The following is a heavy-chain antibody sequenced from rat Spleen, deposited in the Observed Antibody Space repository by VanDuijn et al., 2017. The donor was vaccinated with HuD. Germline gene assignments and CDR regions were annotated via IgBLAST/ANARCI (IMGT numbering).Heavy chain of an antibody. Sequence: EVQLVESDGGLVQPGRSLKLSCAASEFSFSSFAMAWVRQAPRKGLEWVATITSGSNNSYYPDSVKGRFTISRDNAKNTLYLQMDSLTSEDTATYYCANAEFGVGWFAYWGQGTLVTVSS. CDR3: ANAEFGVGWFAY. CDR1: EFSFSSFA. CDR2: ITSGSNNS. V-gene: IGHV5S13*01. D-gene: IGHD4-3*01. J-gene: IGHJ3*01.